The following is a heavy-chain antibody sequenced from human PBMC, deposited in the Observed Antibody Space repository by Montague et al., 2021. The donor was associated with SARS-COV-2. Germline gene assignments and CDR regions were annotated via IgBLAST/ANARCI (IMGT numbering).Heavy chain of an antibody. CDR1: GFTLSTNGVG. CDR3: VHSYADYLFDY. J-gene: IGHJ4*02. Sequence: PALVKPTQTLTLTCTFSGFTLSTNGVGVGWIRQPPGKALEWLAVIYWDDDKRYSPSLKSRLTITKDTSKNQVVLTMTNMDPVDTATYYCVHSYADYLFDYWGQGTLVSVSS. V-gene: IGHV2-5*02. D-gene: IGHD4-17*01. CDR2: IYWDDDK.